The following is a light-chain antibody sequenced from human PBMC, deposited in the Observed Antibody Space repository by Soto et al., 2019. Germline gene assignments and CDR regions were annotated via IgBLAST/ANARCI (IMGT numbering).Light chain of an antibody. CDR2: DAS. CDR1: QSVSSK. V-gene: IGKV3-11*01. Sequence: EIVLTQSPATLSLSPGERATLSCRASQSVSSKLAWYQQKPGQAPRLVIHDASNRATGIPARFSGSGSGTESTLTISSLEPEDSAVYYCQQHSNWPLTFGGGTKVEIK. J-gene: IGKJ4*01. CDR3: QQHSNWPLT.